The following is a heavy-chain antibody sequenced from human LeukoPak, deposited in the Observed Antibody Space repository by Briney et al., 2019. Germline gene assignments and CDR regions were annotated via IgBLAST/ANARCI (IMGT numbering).Heavy chain of an antibody. Sequence: PSETLSLTCTVSGGSFSSPSHYWGWIRQPPGKGLEWIGSMFFSGGTYYNPPLKSRVTISVDTSKNQFSLKLSSVTAADTAVYYCARRGVYGSGSYFGYWGQGTLVTVSS. CDR1: GGSFSSPSHY. V-gene: IGHV4-39*01. CDR3: ARRGVYGSGSYFGY. J-gene: IGHJ4*02. CDR2: MFFSGGT. D-gene: IGHD3-10*01.